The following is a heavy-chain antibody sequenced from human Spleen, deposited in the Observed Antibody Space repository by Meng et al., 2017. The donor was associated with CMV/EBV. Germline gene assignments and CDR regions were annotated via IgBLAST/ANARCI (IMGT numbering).Heavy chain of an antibody. CDR1: FSGYS. V-gene: IGHV4-34*01. Sequence: FSGYSWSWIRQPPGKGLEWIGEINHSGSTNYNPSLKSRVTISGDTSRSQFSLKLSSVTAADTAVYYCARGIGYCSGGSCYSRPGDFDYWGQGTLVTVSS. CDR2: INHSGST. D-gene: IGHD2-15*01. J-gene: IGHJ4*02. CDR3: ARGIGYCSGGSCYSRPGDFDY.